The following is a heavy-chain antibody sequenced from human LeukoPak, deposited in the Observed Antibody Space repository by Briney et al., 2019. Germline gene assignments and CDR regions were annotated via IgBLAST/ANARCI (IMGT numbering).Heavy chain of an antibody. CDR3: AKPGWELHQGFDY. CDR1: GLTFSGYW. CDR2: INQDGSVK. D-gene: IGHD1-26*01. Sequence: PGGSLRLSCAASGLTFSGYWMSWVRQAPGKGLEWVAYINQDGSVKHDVDFVKGRFTISRDNAENSLYLQMNSLRAEDTAVYYCAKPGWELHQGFDYWGQGTLVTVSS. V-gene: IGHV3-7*01. J-gene: IGHJ4*02.